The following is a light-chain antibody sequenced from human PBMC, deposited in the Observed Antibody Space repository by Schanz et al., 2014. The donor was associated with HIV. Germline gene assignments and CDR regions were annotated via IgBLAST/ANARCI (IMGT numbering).Light chain of an antibody. Sequence: EIVMTQSPASLSVSLGEGATLSCRASQSVTSNLAWYQQRPGQAPRLLIYGASTRATGIPARFSGSGSGTEFTLTISSLQSEDFAVYYCQQYNNWPFTFGQGTRLEIK. CDR1: QSVTSN. V-gene: IGKV3-15*01. CDR3: QQYNNWPFT. CDR2: GAS. J-gene: IGKJ5*01.